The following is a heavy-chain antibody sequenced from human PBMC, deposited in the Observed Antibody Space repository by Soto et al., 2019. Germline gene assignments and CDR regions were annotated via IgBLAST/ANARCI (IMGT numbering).Heavy chain of an antibody. Sequence: LRLSCAASGFTFSSYGMHWVRQAPGKGLERVAVISYDGSNKYYADSVKGRFTISRDNSKNTLYLQMNSLRAEDTAVYYCAKHYGMDVWGQGTTVTVSS. J-gene: IGHJ6*02. V-gene: IGHV3-30*18. CDR2: ISYDGSNK. CDR1: GFTFSSYG. CDR3: AKHYGMDV.